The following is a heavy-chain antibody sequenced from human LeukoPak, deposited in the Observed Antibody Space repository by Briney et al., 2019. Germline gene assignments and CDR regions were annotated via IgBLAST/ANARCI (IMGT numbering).Heavy chain of an antibody. V-gene: IGHV1-8*03. CDR2: INPDTGDK. D-gene: IGHD2-21*02. CDR1: GYTFTNYH. Sequence: ASVNVSCKASGYTFTNYHINWVRQGSGQGLEWMTWINPDTGDKGYARKFQDRVTITTDTSISTAYMELSSLSSEDTAVYFCARTTSMTASGYDYWGQGTLVTVSS. CDR3: ARTTSMTASGYDY. J-gene: IGHJ4*02.